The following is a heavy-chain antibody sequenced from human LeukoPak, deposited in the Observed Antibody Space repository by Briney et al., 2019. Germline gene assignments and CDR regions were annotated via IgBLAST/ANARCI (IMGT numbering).Heavy chain of an antibody. D-gene: IGHD3-9*01. Sequence: GGSLRLSCAASGFTFSSYGMHWVRQAPGKGLEWVAVISYDGSNKYYADSVKGRFTISRDNSKNTLYLQMNSLRAEDTAVYYCARDHYYDILTGYWNYGMDVWGQGTTVTVSS. V-gene: IGHV3-30*03. CDR2: ISYDGSNK. CDR1: GFTFSSYG. CDR3: ARDHYYDILTGYWNYGMDV. J-gene: IGHJ6*02.